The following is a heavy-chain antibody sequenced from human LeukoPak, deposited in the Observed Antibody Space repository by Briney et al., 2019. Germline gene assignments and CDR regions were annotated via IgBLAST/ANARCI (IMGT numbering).Heavy chain of an antibody. CDR3: AGPLKSIAARYFDL. Sequence: ASVKVSCKASGGTFSSYAIGWVRQAPGQGLEWMGRIIPILGIINYAQKFQGRVTITADKSTSTAYMELSSLRSEDTAVYYCAGPLKSIAARYFDLWGRGTLVTVSS. CDR2: IIPILGII. D-gene: IGHD6-6*01. CDR1: GGTFSSYA. J-gene: IGHJ2*01. V-gene: IGHV1-69*04.